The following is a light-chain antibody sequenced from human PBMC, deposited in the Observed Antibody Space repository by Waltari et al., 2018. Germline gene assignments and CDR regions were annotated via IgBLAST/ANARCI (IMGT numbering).Light chain of an antibody. CDR1: TSDVWSYVL. CDR2: EVF. CDR3: CSYAGRGTYV. Sequence: QSALTQPASVSGTPGQSITISCSGTTSDVWSYVLVSWYQHHPGEAPKLLICEVFKRPPDTSSRFSGAKSGSTASLTISGLQPEDEADYYCCSYAGRGTYVFGSGTKVTVL. J-gene: IGLJ1*01. V-gene: IGLV2-23*02.